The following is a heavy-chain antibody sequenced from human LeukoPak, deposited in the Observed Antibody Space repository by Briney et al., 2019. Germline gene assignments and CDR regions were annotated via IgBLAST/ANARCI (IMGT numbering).Heavy chain of an antibody. J-gene: IGHJ4*02. Sequence: GGSLRLSCAASGFTFSSYWMSWVRQAPGKGLDWVAFIRNDGYKYNYAESVKGRFTISRDNSKNTLYLQMDGLSAEDTAVYYCVKVDTWGQGTLVTVSS. V-gene: IGHV3-30*02. D-gene: IGHD5-18*01. CDR2: IRNDGYKY. CDR3: VKVDT. CDR1: GFTFSSYW.